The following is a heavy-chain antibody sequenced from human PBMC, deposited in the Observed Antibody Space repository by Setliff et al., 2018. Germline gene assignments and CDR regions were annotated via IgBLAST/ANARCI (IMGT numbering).Heavy chain of an antibody. CDR1: GFTFSSYW. Sequence: GGSLRLSCAASGFTFSSYWMHWVRQAPGKGLVWVSRITSDGSSTSYADAVEGRFTISRDNAKNTLYLQMNSLRAEDTAVYYCARAHSSTLSVHDYWGQGTLVTVSS. J-gene: IGHJ4*02. D-gene: IGHD2-2*01. CDR3: ARAHSSTLSVHDY. V-gene: IGHV3-74*01. CDR2: ITSDGSST.